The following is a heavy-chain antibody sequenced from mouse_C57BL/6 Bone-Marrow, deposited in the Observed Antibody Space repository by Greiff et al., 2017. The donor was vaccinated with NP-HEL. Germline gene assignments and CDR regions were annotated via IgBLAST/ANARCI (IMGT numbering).Heavy chain of an antibody. J-gene: IGHJ1*03. CDR3: AREDYGSSGGFWYFDV. V-gene: IGHV1-77*01. Sequence: QVQLQQSGAELVKPGASVKISCKASGYTFTDYYINWVKQRPGQGLEWIGKIGPGSGSTYYNEKFKGQATLTEDKSSSTAYMQLSSLTSEDSAVYVCAREDYGSSGGFWYFDVWGTGTTVTVSS. CDR1: GYTFTDYY. CDR2: IGPGSGST. D-gene: IGHD1-1*01.